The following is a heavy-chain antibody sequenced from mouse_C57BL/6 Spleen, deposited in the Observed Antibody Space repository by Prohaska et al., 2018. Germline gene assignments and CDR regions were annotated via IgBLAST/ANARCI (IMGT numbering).Heavy chain of an antibody. CDR2: IDPSDSYT. V-gene: IGHV1-50*01. Sequence: QVQLQQPGAELVKPGASVKLSCKASGYTFTSYWMQWVKQRPGQGLEWIGEIDPSDSYTNYNQKFKGKATLTVDTSCSTAYMQLSSLTSEDSAVYYCARRMGGGYFDVWGTGTTVTVSS. D-gene: IGHD2-3*01. CDR3: ARRMGGGYFDV. J-gene: IGHJ1*03. CDR1: GYTFTSYW.